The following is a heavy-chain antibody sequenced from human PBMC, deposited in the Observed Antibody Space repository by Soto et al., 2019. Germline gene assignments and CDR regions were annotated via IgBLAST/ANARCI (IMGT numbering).Heavy chain of an antibody. J-gene: IGHJ2*01. CDR3: ARDRYYDSSPYWYFDL. CDR1: GFTFSSYW. Sequence: GGSLRLSCAASGFTFSSYWMSWVRQAPGKGLEWVANIKQDGSEKYYVDSVKGRFTISRDNAKNSLYLQMNSLRAEDTAVYYCARDRYYDSSPYWYFDLWGRGTLVTVSS. D-gene: IGHD3-22*01. V-gene: IGHV3-7*01. CDR2: IKQDGSEK.